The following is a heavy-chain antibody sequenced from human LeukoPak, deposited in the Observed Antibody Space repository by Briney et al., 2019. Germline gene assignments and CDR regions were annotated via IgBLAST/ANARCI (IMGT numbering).Heavy chain of an antibody. CDR2: IYTSGST. D-gene: IGHD3-3*01. Sequence: SAPLSLPCTVSGGSISSGSYYGSWIRQPAGKGLEWIGRIYTSGSTNYNPSLKSRVTISGDTSKHHFSLKLSSVTAADTAVYYFGRLRSGVTIFGVGIKERYYYYMDVWGKGTTVTVSS. CDR1: GGSISSGSYY. J-gene: IGHJ6*03. V-gene: IGHV4-61*02. CDR3: GRLRSGVTIFGVGIKERYYYYMDV.